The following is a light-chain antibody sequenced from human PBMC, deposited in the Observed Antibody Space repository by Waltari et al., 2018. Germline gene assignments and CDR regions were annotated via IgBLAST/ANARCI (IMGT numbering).Light chain of an antibody. V-gene: IGKV1-39*01. CDR2: AAS. J-gene: IGKJ3*01. CDR1: QSISTY. Sequence: DVQMTQSPSSLSASVRDRVPITCRASQSISTYLNWYQQTPGKAPKLLISAASKLQGGVPSRFSGSGSGTDFTLTISSLQPEDFATYYCQQSYSTPFTFGPGTTVDIK. CDR3: QQSYSTPFT.